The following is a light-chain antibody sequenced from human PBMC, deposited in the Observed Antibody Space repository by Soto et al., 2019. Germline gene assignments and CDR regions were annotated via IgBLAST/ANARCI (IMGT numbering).Light chain of an antibody. CDR1: QSVNSL. CDR2: RAY. J-gene: IGKJ5*01. V-gene: IGKV3-15*01. Sequence: EVVMTQSPATLSVSPGETATLFCRTSQSVNSLLAWYQQKPGQAHRLLIYRAYTRTTGIQARFSGSGSGTEFTLTIKSLQSEDLAVYYCQQYNNWPITFGQGTRLEIK. CDR3: QQYNNWPIT.